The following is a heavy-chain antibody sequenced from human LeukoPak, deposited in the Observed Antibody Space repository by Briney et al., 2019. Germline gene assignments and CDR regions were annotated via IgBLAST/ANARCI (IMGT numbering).Heavy chain of an antibody. Sequence: GGSLRFSCVASGFTFSTYAMSWVRQAPGKGLEWASVISGSGGSTYYADSVKGRFTISRDNAKNSLYLQMNSLRAEDTAVYYCARVGMYYYDSSGYYVDYWGQGTLVTVSS. D-gene: IGHD3-22*01. J-gene: IGHJ4*02. V-gene: IGHV3-23*01. CDR1: GFTFSTYA. CDR2: ISGSGGST. CDR3: ARVGMYYYDSSGYYVDY.